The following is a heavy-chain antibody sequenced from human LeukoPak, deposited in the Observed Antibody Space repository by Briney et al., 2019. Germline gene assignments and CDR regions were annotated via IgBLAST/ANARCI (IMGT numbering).Heavy chain of an antibody. CDR2: ISYDGSNK. V-gene: IGHV3-30-3*01. CDR1: GFTFSSYA. J-gene: IGHJ4*02. D-gene: IGHD3-22*01. Sequence: GGSLRLSCVVSGFTFSSYAMHWVRQAPGKGLEWVAVISYDGSNKYYADSVKGRFTISRDNSKNTLYLQMNSLRAEDTAVYYCARDSPGTMIVVGIDYWGQGTLVTVSS. CDR3: ARDSPGTMIVVGIDY.